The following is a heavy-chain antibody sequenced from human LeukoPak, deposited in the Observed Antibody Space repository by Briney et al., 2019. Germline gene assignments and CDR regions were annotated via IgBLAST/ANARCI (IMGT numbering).Heavy chain of an antibody. J-gene: IGHJ5*02. Sequence: GGSLRLSCAASGFTFSSYSMNWVRQAPGKGLEWVSSISSSSSYIYYADSVKGRFTISRDNAKNSLYLQMNSLRAEDTAVYYCARRRAYCSSTSCYGGVGWFDPWGQGTLVTVSS. D-gene: IGHD2-2*01. CDR1: GFTFSSYS. V-gene: IGHV3-21*01. CDR2: ISSSSSYI. CDR3: ARRRAYCSSTSCYGGVGWFDP.